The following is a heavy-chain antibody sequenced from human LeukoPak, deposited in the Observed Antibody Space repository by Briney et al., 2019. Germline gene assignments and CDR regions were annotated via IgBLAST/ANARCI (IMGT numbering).Heavy chain of an antibody. CDR2: IKSKTDGGTT. D-gene: IGHD3-10*01. J-gene: IGHJ6*02. Sequence: GGSLRLSCAASGFTFSNAWMSWVRQAPGKGLEWVGRIKSKTDGGTTDYNAPVKGRFTISRDDSKNTLYLQMNSLKTVDTAVYYCTTGPFDYYGTASYLANGMDVWGQGTTVTVSS. CDR1: GFTFSNAW. V-gene: IGHV3-15*01. CDR3: TTGPFDYYGTASYLANGMDV.